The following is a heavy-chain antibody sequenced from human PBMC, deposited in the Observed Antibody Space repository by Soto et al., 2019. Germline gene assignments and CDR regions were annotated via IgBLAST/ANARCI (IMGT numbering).Heavy chain of an antibody. V-gene: IGHV3-74*01. CDR2: INSGASTT. CDR1: GFTFSSSW. Sequence: EVQLVESGGGLVQPGGSLRLSCAASGFTFSSSWMHWVRQAPGKGLVWVSRINSGASTTNYADSVKGRFTISRDNARNPLYMQMESLTADDTAVYYCARGPTGWFGYDCWGQGTLVTVSS. CDR3: ARGPTGWFGYDC. D-gene: IGHD3-10*01. J-gene: IGHJ4*02.